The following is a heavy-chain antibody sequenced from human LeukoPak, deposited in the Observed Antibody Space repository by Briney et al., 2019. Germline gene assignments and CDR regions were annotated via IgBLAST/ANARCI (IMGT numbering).Heavy chain of an antibody. CDR1: GYTFTSYD. D-gene: IGHD3-3*01. V-gene: IGHV1-8*03. J-gene: IGHJ4*02. CDR3: ARGTKLRFLEWLSFLDY. Sequence: ASVKVSCKASGYTFTSYDINWVRQATGQGLEWMGWMNPNSGNTGYAQKFQGRVTITRNTSISTAYMELSSLRSEDTAVYYCARGTKLRFLEWLSFLDYWGQGTLVTVSS. CDR2: MNPNSGNT.